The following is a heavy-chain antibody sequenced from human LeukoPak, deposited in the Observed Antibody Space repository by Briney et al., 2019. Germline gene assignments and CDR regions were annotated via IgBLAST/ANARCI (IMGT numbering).Heavy chain of an antibody. CDR2: INHSGST. CDR3: ARHTMIVVVSPTRYFDY. V-gene: IGHV4-34*01. Sequence: SETLSLTCAVYGGSFSGYYWSWIRQPPGKGLEWIGEINHSGSTNYNPSLKSRVTISVDTSKNQFSLKLSSVTAADTAVYYCARHTMIVVVSPTRYFDYWGQGTLVTVSS. J-gene: IGHJ4*02. D-gene: IGHD3-22*01. CDR1: GGSFSGYY.